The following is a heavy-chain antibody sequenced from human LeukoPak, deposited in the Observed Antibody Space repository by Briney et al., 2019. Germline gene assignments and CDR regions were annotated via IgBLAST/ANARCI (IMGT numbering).Heavy chain of an antibody. V-gene: IGHV4-31*03. CDR3: ASLWFGESRDY. D-gene: IGHD3-10*01. CDR1: GSSINNGGYY. Sequence: SQTLSLTCTVSGSSINNGGYYWSWIRQHPGKGLEWIGYIYYSGSSYYNPSLRSRVTISVDTSKNHFSLKLSSVTAADTAVYYCASLWFGESRDYWGQGTLVTVSS. J-gene: IGHJ4*02. CDR2: IYYSGSS.